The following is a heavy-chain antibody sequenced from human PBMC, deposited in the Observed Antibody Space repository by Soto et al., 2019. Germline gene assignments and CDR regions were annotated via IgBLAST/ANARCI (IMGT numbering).Heavy chain of an antibody. V-gene: IGHV1-2*04. Sequence: ASVKVSCKASGYTFIGYYIHWLRQAPGQGLEWMGWINPNSGGTNYAQRFQGWVTMTRDRSISTAYMELSRLKSDDTAVYYCARVGGGLASLGYYGMDVWGQGTTVTVYS. J-gene: IGHJ6*02. CDR3: ARVGGGLASLGYYGMDV. D-gene: IGHD3-10*01. CDR1: GYTFIGYY. CDR2: INPNSGGT.